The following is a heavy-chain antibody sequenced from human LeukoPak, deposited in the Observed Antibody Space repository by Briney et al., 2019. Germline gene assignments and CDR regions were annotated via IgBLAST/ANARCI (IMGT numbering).Heavy chain of an antibody. CDR2: IYPGDSDT. Sequence: GESLKISCNGSGSRFTSYWIGWVRQRPGKGMGWMGIIYPGDSDTRYSPSFQGQVTISADKPISTAYLQWSSLKASDTAMYYCARMGYCGGDCKNWFDPWGQGTLVTVSS. CDR3: ARMGYCGGDCKNWFDP. J-gene: IGHJ5*02. D-gene: IGHD2-21*02. CDR1: GSRFTSYW. V-gene: IGHV5-51*04.